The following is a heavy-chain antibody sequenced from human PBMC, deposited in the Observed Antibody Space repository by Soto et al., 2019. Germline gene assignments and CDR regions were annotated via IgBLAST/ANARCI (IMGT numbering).Heavy chain of an antibody. V-gene: IGHV3-72*01. Sequence: GGSLRLSCAASGFTFSDHYMDWVRQAPGKGLEWVGRTRNKANSYTTEYAASVKGRFTISRDNSKNTLYLQMNSLRAEDTAVYYCAKGGLWFGELFRWGAFDIWGQGTMVTVSS. CDR1: GFTFSDHY. J-gene: IGHJ3*02. D-gene: IGHD3-10*01. CDR2: TRNKANSYTT. CDR3: AKGGLWFGELFRWGAFDI.